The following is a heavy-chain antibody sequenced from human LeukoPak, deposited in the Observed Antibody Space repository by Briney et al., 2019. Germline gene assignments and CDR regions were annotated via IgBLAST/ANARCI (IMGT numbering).Heavy chain of an antibody. J-gene: IGHJ6*02. Sequence: ASVKVYCKASGGTFSSYAISWVRQAPGQGLEWMGRIIPILGIANYAQKFQGRVTITADKSTSTAYMELSSLRSEDTAVYYCARRGMVRGVIIPKNAYYYYGMDVWGQGTTVTVSS. D-gene: IGHD3-10*01. CDR1: GGTFSSYA. V-gene: IGHV1-69*04. CDR3: ARRGMVRGVIIPKNAYYYYGMDV. CDR2: IIPILGIA.